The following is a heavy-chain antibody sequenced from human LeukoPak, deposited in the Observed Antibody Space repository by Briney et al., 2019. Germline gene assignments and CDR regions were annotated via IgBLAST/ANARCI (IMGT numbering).Heavy chain of an antibody. CDR3: ARILYYDSSGYISAVDY. Sequence: ASVKVSCKASGYTFTSYGISWVRQAPGQGLEWMGWISAYNGNTNYAQKLHGRVTMTTDTSTSTAYMELRSLRSDDTAVYSCARILYYDSSGYISAVDYWGQGTLVTVSS. V-gene: IGHV1-18*01. CDR1: GYTFTSYG. D-gene: IGHD3-22*01. J-gene: IGHJ4*02. CDR2: ISAYNGNT.